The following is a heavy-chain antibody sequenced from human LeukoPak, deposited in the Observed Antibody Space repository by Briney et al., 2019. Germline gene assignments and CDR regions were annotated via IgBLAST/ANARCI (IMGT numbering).Heavy chain of an antibody. V-gene: IGHV3-74*01. CDR3: ARGYSGTYRFGY. Sequence: GGSLRLSCAASGFTFSSYWMHWVRQAPGKGPVWLSRINSDGGSTTYADSVKGRFTISRDNAKNTLYLQMSSLRAEDTAVYYCARGYSGTYRFGYWGQGTLVTVSS. CDR2: INSDGGST. D-gene: IGHD1-26*01. J-gene: IGHJ4*02. CDR1: GFTFSSYW.